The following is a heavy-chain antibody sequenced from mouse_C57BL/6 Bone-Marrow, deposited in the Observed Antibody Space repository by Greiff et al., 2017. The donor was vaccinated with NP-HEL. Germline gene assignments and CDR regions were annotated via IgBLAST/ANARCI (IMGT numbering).Heavy chain of an antibody. Sequence: QVTLKESGPGILQPSQTLSLTCSFSGFSLSTFGMGVGWIRQPSGKGLEWLAHIWWDDDKYYNPALRSRLTISKDTSKHQVFLLIANVDTADTATYYCARIAKFLYYAMDYWGQGTSVTVSS. CDR2: IWWDDDK. CDR3: ARIAKFLYYAMDY. J-gene: IGHJ4*01. CDR1: GFSLSTFGMG. V-gene: IGHV8-8*01.